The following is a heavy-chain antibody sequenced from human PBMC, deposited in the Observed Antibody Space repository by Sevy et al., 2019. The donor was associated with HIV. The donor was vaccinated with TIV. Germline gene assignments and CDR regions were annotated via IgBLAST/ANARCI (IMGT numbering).Heavy chain of an antibody. Sequence: GESLKISCKGSGYSFTSYWIGWVRQMPGKGLEWMGIIYPGDSDTRYSPSFQGQVTISADKSISTANLQWGSLKASDTAMYYCATRRGDSDYYGSGSYYSPWGQGTLVTVSS. CDR3: ATRRGDSDYYGSGSYYSP. V-gene: IGHV5-51*01. CDR2: IYPGDSDT. CDR1: GYSFTSYW. J-gene: IGHJ5*02. D-gene: IGHD3-10*01.